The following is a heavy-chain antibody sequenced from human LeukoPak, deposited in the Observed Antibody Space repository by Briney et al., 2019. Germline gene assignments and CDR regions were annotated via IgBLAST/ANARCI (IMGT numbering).Heavy chain of an antibody. CDR1: GYSFTTYW. V-gene: IGHV5-51*01. Sequence: GESLKISCEASGYSFTTYWIGWVRQMPGKGLEWMGIIYPGDSDTRYSPSFQGQVTISADKSINTAYLQWSSLKASDTAMYYCARQHGSGSYYSRAIDYWGQETLVTVSS. CDR2: IYPGDSDT. J-gene: IGHJ4*02. D-gene: IGHD3-10*01. CDR3: ARQHGSGSYYSRAIDY.